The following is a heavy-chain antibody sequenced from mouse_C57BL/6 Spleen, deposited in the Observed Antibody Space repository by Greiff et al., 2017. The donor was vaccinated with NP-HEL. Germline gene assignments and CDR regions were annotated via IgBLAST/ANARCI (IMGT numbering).Heavy chain of an antibody. D-gene: IGHD1-1*01. Sequence: QVQLKQSGAELARPGASVKMSCKASGYTFTSYTMHWVKQRPGQGLEWIGYINPSSGYTQYNQKFKDKATLTADKSSSTAYMQLSSLTSEDSAVYYCARPGYGSSFYYAMDYWGQGTSVTVSS. CDR3: ARPGYGSSFYYAMDY. CDR1: GYTFTSYT. CDR2: INPSSGYT. J-gene: IGHJ4*01. V-gene: IGHV1-4*01.